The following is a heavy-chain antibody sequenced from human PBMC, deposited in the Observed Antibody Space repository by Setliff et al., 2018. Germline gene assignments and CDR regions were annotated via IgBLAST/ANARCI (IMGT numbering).Heavy chain of an antibody. CDR2: IYYSGNT. J-gene: IGHJ4*02. D-gene: IGHD6-13*01. CDR3: ARLIPIAAAMYYFDY. CDR1: GASISSSRDY. Sequence: PSETLSLTCTVSGASISSSRDYWGWVRQPPGKGLEWIGSIYYSGNTYYNPSLKSRVTIGVDTSKNQFSLKLSSVTAADTAVYYCARLIPIAAAMYYFDYWGQGTLVTVSS. V-gene: IGHV4-39*01.